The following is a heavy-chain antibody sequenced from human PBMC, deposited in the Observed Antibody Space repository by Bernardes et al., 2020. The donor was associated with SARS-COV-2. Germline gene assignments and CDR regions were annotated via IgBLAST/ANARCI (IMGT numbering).Heavy chain of an antibody. CDR1: GFTFSSYW. V-gene: IGHV3-7*01. D-gene: IGHD1-26*01. CDR2: IKQDGSEI. Sequence: GGSLRLSCAASGFTFSSYWMSWVRQAPDGKGLEWVANIKQDGSEIYDVDSVKSRITISRDNAKKSLYLQMNSLRAEDTAVYYCARDRAWGEPYGMDVWDQGTTVTIPS. CDR3: ARDRAWGEPYGMDV. J-gene: IGHJ6*02.